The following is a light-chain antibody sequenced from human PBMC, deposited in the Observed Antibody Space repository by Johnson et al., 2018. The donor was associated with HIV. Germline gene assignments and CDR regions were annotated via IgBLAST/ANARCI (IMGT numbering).Light chain of an antibody. Sequence: HSVLTQPPSVSAAPGQKVTISCSGSSSNIGRNYVSWYQQLPGTAPKLLIFDNNKRPSGIPDRFSASKSGTSATLGITGLPTGDEADYYCGAWDSSLTAYVFGTGTKVTVL. J-gene: IGLJ1*01. V-gene: IGLV1-51*01. CDR1: SSNIGRNY. CDR3: GAWDSSLTAYV. CDR2: DNN.